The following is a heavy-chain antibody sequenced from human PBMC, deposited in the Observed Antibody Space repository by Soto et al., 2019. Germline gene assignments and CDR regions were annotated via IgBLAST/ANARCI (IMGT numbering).Heavy chain of an antibody. CDR2: IKSKTDGGTT. Sequence: GGSLRLSCAASGFTFSNAWMSWVRQAPGKGLEWVGRIKSKTDGGTTEYAATVKGRFTISREDSKNTLYLQMNSLKTEDTAVYYCTTHSGHRMDGSGSYYYYYYYMDVWGKGTTVTVSS. J-gene: IGHJ6*03. D-gene: IGHD3-10*01. CDR3: TTHSGHRMDGSGSYYYYYYYMDV. V-gene: IGHV3-15*01. CDR1: GFTFSNAW.